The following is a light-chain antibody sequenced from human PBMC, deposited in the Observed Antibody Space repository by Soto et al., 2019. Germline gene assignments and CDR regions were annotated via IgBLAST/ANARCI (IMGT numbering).Light chain of an antibody. Sequence: EIVLTQSPDSLSLSPGERATLSCRASQNVDNNYLAWYQQRPGLAPRLLIYDASIRATGIPDRFSGSGSGTDFTLSISRLEPESFAVYYCLQCAYSPRTFGQGTKVEVK. V-gene: IGKV3-20*01. CDR1: QNVDNNY. CDR2: DAS. CDR3: LQCAYSPRT. J-gene: IGKJ1*01.